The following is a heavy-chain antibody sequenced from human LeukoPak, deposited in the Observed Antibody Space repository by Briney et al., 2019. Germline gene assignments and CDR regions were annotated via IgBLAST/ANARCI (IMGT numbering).Heavy chain of an antibody. CDR2: MNPNSGNT. Sequence: ASVKVSCKASGYTFTSYDINWVRQATGQGLEWMGWMNPNSGNTGYAQKFQGRVTMTRNTSISTAYMELSSLRSEDTAVYYCARAYGDYGYPYYYGMDVWGQGTTVTVSS. V-gene: IGHV1-8*01. D-gene: IGHD4-17*01. J-gene: IGHJ6*02. CDR1: GYTFTSYD. CDR3: ARAYGDYGYPYYYGMDV.